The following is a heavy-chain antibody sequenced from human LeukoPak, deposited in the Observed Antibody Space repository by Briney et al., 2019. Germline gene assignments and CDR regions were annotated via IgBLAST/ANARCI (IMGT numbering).Heavy chain of an antibody. CDR1: GYTFTAYY. CDR2: INPNSGGT. Sequence: ASVKVSCKASGYTFTAYYIHWLRQAPGQGLEWMGFINPNSGGTNYAQKLQGRVTMTRDTSISTAYMELSSLTSDDTAVYYCARDLEGYHYGSGNYPQWGQGTLITVSS. D-gene: IGHD3-10*01. CDR3: ARDLEGYHYGSGNYPQ. J-gene: IGHJ4*02. V-gene: IGHV1-2*02.